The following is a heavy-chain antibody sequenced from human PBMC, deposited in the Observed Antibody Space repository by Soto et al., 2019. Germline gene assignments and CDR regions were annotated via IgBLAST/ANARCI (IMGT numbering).Heavy chain of an antibody. V-gene: IGHV4-31*03. CDR2: IYYSGST. Sequence: TQSLTCTVSGGKISSGGYYWSWISQHPGKGLEWIGYIYYSGSTYYNPSLKSRVTISADTSKNQFSLKLSSVTAADTAVYYCARETVIIANFFDYWGQGTLVTVSS. CDR1: GGKISSGGYY. J-gene: IGHJ4*02. D-gene: IGHD3-10*01. CDR3: ARETVIIANFFDY.